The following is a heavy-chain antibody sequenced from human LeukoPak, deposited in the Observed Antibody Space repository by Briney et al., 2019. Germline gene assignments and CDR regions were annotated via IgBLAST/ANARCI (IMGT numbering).Heavy chain of an antibody. D-gene: IGHD1-7*01. CDR2: IYHSGST. CDR3: ARRTGTTAMDV. V-gene: IGHV4-39*07. Sequence: PSETLSLTCTVSGGSISSSSYYWGWIRQPPGKGLEWIGSIYHSGSTYYNPSLKSRVTISVDTSKNQFSLKLSSVTAADTAVYYCARRTGTTAMDVWGKGTTVTVSS. CDR1: GGSISSSSYY. J-gene: IGHJ6*03.